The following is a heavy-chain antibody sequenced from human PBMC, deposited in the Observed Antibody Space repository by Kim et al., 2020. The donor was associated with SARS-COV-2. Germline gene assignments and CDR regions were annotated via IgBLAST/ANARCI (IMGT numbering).Heavy chain of an antibody. D-gene: IGHD6-13*01. Sequence: EDAASVKGRFTISRDDSEGIAYLQMNSLKTEDTAVYYCTKIQAAGRGNIDYWGQGTLVTVSS. CDR3: TKIQAAGRGNIDY. V-gene: IGHV3-49*02. J-gene: IGHJ4*02.